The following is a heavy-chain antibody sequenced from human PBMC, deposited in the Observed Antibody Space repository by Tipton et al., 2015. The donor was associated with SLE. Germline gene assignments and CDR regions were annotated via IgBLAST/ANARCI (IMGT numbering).Heavy chain of an antibody. CDR3: ARDRQCRSTSCYTGWFDS. V-gene: IGHV3-11*06. Sequence: GSLRLSCAASGFTFSDYYMTWIRQAPGKGLEWLSYISSTSSHTKYADSVKGRFTISRDNAKNSLYLQMNSLRAEDTAVYYCARDRQCRSTSCYTGWFDSWGQGTLVTVSS. CDR2: ISSTSSHT. D-gene: IGHD2-2*02. J-gene: IGHJ5*01. CDR1: GFTFSDYY.